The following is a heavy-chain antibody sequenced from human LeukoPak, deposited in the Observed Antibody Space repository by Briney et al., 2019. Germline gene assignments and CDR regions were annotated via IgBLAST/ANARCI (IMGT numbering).Heavy chain of an antibody. D-gene: IGHD3-10*01. CDR2: VGSSGAYI. V-gene: IGHV3-21*04. CDR3: AKEGRYYGSGSSYFDY. CDR1: GFTFSAYS. J-gene: IGHJ4*02. Sequence: GGSLRLSCAASGFTFSAYSMTWVRQAPGKGLEWVASVGSSGAYIYYADSVKGRFTISRDNSKNTLYLQMNSLRAEDTAVYYCAKEGRYYGSGSSYFDYWGQGTLVTVSS.